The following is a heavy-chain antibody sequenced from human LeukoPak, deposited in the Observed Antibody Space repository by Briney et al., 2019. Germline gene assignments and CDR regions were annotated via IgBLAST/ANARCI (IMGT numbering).Heavy chain of an antibody. J-gene: IGHJ5*02. Sequence: SETLSLTCTVSGGSISSSNYYWGWIRQPPGKGLEWIGSIYYSGSTYYNPSLKSRVTILVDTSKNQFFLKLSSVTAADTAVYYCAREDVLLWFGELSLYNWFDPWGQGTLVTVSS. V-gene: IGHV4-39*07. CDR1: GGSISSSNYY. D-gene: IGHD3-10*01. CDR3: AREDVLLWFGELSLYNWFDP. CDR2: IYYSGST.